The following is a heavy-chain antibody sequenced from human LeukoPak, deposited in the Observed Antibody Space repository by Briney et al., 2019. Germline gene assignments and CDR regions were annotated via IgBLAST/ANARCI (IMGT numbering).Heavy chain of an antibody. CDR3: ARAPGPFYDYGTLKDGAFFDY. V-gene: IGHV3-20*04. CDR2: INWNGGST. D-gene: IGHD2/OR15-2a*01. CDR1: GFTFSRYW. J-gene: IGHJ4*02. Sequence: GGSLRLSCAASGFTFSRYWMSWVRQAPGKGLEWVSGINWNGGSTGYADSVKGRFTISRDNAKNSLYLQMNSLRAEDTALYYCARAPGPFYDYGTLKDGAFFDYWGQGTLATVSS.